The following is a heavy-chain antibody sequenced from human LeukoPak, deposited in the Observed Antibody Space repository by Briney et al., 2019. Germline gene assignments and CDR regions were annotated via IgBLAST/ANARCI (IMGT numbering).Heavy chain of an antibody. D-gene: IGHD2/OR15-2a*01. CDR2: ISSSGSYI. Sequence: GGSLRLSCAASGFSFSSYWMHWVRQAPGKGLEWVSSISSSGSYIYYADSVKGRFTISRDNANKSLYLQLNSLRAEDTAVYFCAREPIYGLNFDYWGQGTLVTVSS. CDR3: AREPIYGLNFDY. V-gene: IGHV3-21*01. J-gene: IGHJ4*02. CDR1: GFSFSSYW.